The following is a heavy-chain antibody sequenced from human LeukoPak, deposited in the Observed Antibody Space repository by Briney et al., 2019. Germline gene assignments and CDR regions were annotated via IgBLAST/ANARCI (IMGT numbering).Heavy chain of an antibody. J-gene: IGHJ4*02. CDR3: ECWQVNNHYYHSNTGFDY. CDR1: CGAIRSYY. CDR2: IYYSGST. Sequence: SETLSLTCSVSCGAIRSYYWSWIQQPPGKGLEWIGYIYYSGSTNYNPSLKSRVTISVDTSKNQFSLKLSSVTAADTAVYYCECWQVNNHYYHSNTGFDYWGQGTLVTVSS. V-gene: IGHV4-59*01. D-gene: IGHD3-22*01.